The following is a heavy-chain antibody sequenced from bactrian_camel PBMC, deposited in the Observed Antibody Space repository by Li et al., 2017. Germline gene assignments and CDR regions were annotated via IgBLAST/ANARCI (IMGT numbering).Heavy chain of an antibody. J-gene: IGHJ4*01. CDR1: GASYNSNC. Sequence: VQLVESGGGSVQPGGSLRLSCAYSGASYNSNCMGWFRQAPGKEREGIAKIQRHNNNAFYADSVKGRFTVTRDNAKKMVYLQMNNLQPEDTAIYYCAADRDRWRTQGPGTQVTVS. D-gene: IGHD1*01. V-gene: IGHV3S61*01. CDR2: IQRHNNNA.